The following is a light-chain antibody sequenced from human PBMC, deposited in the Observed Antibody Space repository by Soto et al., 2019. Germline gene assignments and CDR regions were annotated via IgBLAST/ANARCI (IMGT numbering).Light chain of an antibody. J-gene: IGKJ1*01. V-gene: IGKV4-1*01. Sequence: DIVMTQSPDSLAVSLGERATINCKSSQSVLYSPNNKNYLAWYQQKPGQPPKLLISWASARESGVPDRFSGSGSGTDFTLTITSLQAEDVAVYYRQNYYNTPRTFGQGTKVDIK. CDR1: QSVLYSPNNKNY. CDR3: QNYYNTPRT. CDR2: WAS.